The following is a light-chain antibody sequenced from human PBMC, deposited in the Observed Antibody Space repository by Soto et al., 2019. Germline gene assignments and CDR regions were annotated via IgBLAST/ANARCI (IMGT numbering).Light chain of an antibody. CDR2: VAS. J-gene: IGKJ2*01. CDR1: QGISSY. CDR3: HQLKSYPYA. Sequence: DIQLTQSPSFLSASVGDRVTITCRASQGISSYLAWYQQKPGKAPKLLIYVASSLQSGVPSRFSGSGSGTALTLTISSLQPEEFATYYCHQLKSYPYAFGQGTKLVIK. V-gene: IGKV1-9*01.